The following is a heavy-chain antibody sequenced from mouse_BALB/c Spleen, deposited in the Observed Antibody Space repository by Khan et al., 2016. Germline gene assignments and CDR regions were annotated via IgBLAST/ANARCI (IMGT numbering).Heavy chain of an antibody. CDR2: ISSGGGST. D-gene: IGHD2-14*01. Sequence: EVELVESGGGLVKPGGSLKLSCAASGFAFRNYDMSWVRQTPESRLEWVAYISSGGGSTNYLDTVKGRFTIPRDNAKNTLYLQMGSLESGDTAMYYCASSYYDRYDEGFGYWGHGTLVTVSA. J-gene: IGHJ3*01. CDR3: ASSYYDRYDEGFGY. V-gene: IGHV5-12-1*01. CDR1: GFAFRNYD.